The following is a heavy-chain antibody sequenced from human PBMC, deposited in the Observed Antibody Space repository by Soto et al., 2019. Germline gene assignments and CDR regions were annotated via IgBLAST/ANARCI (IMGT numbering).Heavy chain of an antibody. D-gene: IGHD4-4*01. V-gene: IGHV3-30*18. CDR3: AKEKKGTTVTTFPYYSYMDV. J-gene: IGHJ6*03. CDR2: ISYDGSNK. Sequence: AGGSLRLSCAASGFTFSSYGMHWVRQAPGKGLEWVAVISYDGSNKYYADSVKGRFTISRDNSKNTLYLQMNSLRAEDTAVYYCAKEKKGTTVTTFPYYSYMDVWGKGTPVTVSS. CDR1: GFTFSSYG.